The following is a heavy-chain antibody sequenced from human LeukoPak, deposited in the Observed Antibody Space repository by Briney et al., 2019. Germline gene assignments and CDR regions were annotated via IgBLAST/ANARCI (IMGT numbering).Heavy chain of an antibody. V-gene: IGHV1-69*05. J-gene: IGHJ6*03. D-gene: IGHD3-22*01. CDR3: ARGYYYDSSGYYVGDYYYMDV. CDR1: GGTFSSYA. Sequence: ASVNVSCKASGGTFSSYAISWVRQAPGQGLEWMGGIIPIFGTANYAQKFQGRVTITTDESTSTAYMEMSSLRSEDTAVYYCARGYYYDSSGYYVGDYYYMDVWGKGTTVTVSS. CDR2: IIPIFGTA.